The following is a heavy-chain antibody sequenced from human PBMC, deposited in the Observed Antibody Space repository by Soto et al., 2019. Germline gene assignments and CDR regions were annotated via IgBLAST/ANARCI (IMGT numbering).Heavy chain of an antibody. CDR3: DSGHFGTTGSYYFDGMDV. CDR1: GGSISSGGYS. Sequence: QLQLQESGSGLVKPSPTLSLTCAVSGGSISSGGYSGSWLRQPPGKGLEWIGYIYHSWSTYYNPSLKSRVTISVDRSKNQCSMKLSSVTDADTAVYYWDSGHFGTTGSYYFDGMDVWGQGTTVTVSS. D-gene: IGHD1-7*01. V-gene: IGHV4-30-2*01. CDR2: IYHSWST. J-gene: IGHJ6*02.